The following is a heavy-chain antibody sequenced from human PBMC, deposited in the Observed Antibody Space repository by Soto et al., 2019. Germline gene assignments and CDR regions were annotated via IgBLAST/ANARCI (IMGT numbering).Heavy chain of an antibody. V-gene: IGHV1-46*01. CDR2: INPSGGST. Sequence: ASLKVSCKASGYTFTSYYMHWVRQAPGQGLEWMGIINPSGGSTSYAQKFQGRVTMTRDTSTSTVYMELSSLRSEDTAVYYCARERRITFGGASVGAYYFDYWGQGTLVTVSS. CDR3: ARERRITFGGASVGAYYFDY. J-gene: IGHJ4*02. D-gene: IGHD3-16*01. CDR1: GYTFTSYY.